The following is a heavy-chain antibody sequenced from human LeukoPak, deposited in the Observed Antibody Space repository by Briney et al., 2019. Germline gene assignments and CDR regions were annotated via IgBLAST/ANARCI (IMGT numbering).Heavy chain of an antibody. CDR3: ARGPESCIQLWSNYFDY. J-gene: IGHJ4*02. CDR2: MNPNSGNT. CDR1: GYTFTSYD. V-gene: IGHV1-8*01. Sequence: ASVKVSCKASGYTFTSYDINWVRQATGQGLEWMGWMNPNSGNTGYAQKFQGRVTMTRNTSISTTYMELSSLRSEDTAVYYCARGPESCIQLWSNYFDYWGQGTLVTVSS. D-gene: IGHD5-18*01.